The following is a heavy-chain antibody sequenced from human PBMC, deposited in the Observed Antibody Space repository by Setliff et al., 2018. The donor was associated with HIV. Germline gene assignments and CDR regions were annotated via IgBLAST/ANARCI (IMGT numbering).Heavy chain of an antibody. Sequence: ASVKVSCKASGYTFKYYDMCWVRQAPGQGLEWLGWIGVVTPDTKYAEKFQGRLTLTTDTTTNTGYMELRNLRSDDRAVYYCARTHPGDLLPEDWGQGTLVTVSS. J-gene: IGHJ4*01. D-gene: IGHD7-27*01. CDR1: GYTFKYYD. V-gene: IGHV1-18*01. CDR3: ARTHPGDLLPED. CDR2: IGVVTPDT.